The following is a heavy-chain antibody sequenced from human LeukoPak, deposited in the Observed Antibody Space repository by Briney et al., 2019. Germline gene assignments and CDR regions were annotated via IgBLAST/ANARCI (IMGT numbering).Heavy chain of an antibody. CDR2: IKQDVGDE. CDR1: GFTFSRYR. J-gene: IGHJ3*02. V-gene: IGHV3-7*01. CDR3: AREGDGFDI. Sequence: PGGSLRLSCAGSGFTFSRYRISRVRQAPGKGLEWVASIKQDVGDEYYGDSVKGRFIISRDNGKNSLFLQMNSLRAEDTAVYYCAREGDGFDIWGQGTTVTVYS.